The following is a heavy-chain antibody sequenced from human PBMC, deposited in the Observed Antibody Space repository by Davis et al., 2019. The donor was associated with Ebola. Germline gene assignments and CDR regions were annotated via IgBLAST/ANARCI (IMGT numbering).Heavy chain of an antibody. Sequence: GESLKISCQGSGDNFLGYWITWVRQAPGKGLEWVSSISDSRGTTKYADSVKGRFTISRANSNSTVFLQMNSLRAEDTAVYYCAKIGVRHSGDYWGQGTLVTVSS. CDR2: ISDSRGTT. CDR1: GDNFLGYW. D-gene: IGHD3-10*01. V-gene: IGHV3-23*01. J-gene: IGHJ4*02. CDR3: AKIGVRHSGDY.